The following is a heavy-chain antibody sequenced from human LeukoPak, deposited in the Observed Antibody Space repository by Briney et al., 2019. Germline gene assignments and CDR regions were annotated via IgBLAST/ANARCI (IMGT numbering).Heavy chain of an antibody. CDR1: GFTFSSYE. CDR3: AKRTVLKDAFDI. Sequence: GGSLRLSCAASGFTFSSYEMNWVRQAPGKGLEWVSYISSSGSTIYYADSVKGRFTISRDNSKNTLYLQMNSLRAEDTAVYYCAKRTVLKDAFDIWGQGTMVTVSS. J-gene: IGHJ3*02. D-gene: IGHD3-9*01. CDR2: ISSSGSTI. V-gene: IGHV3-48*03.